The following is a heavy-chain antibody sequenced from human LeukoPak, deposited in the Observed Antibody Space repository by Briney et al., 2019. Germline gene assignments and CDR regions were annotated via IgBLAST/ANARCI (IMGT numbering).Heavy chain of an antibody. CDR3: AKNEQQLGGDFDY. Sequence: PGGSLRLSCAASGFTFSPHAMSWVRQAPGKGLEWVSAISSSGGSTYYADSVKGRFTISRDNSKNTLYLQMNSLRAEDTAVYYCAKNEQQLGGDFDYWGQGTLVTVSS. CDR1: GFTFSPHA. J-gene: IGHJ4*02. CDR2: ISSSGGST. V-gene: IGHV3-23*01. D-gene: IGHD6-13*01.